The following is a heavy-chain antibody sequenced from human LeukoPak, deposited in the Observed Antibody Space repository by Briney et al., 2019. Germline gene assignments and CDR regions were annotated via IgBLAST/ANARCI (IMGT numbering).Heavy chain of an antibody. Sequence: ASVKVSCKASGYTFTGYYMHWVRQAPGQGLEWMGWINPNSGGTNYAQKFQGWVTMTRDTSISTAYMELSSLRSEDTAVYYCAREGRYDSSQSHWGQGTLVTVSS. J-gene: IGHJ4*02. CDR1: GYTFTGYY. V-gene: IGHV1-2*04. CDR3: AREGRYDSSQSH. CDR2: INPNSGGT. D-gene: IGHD3-22*01.